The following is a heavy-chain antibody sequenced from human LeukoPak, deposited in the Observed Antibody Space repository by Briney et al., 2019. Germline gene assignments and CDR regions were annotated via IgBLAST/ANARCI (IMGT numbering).Heavy chain of an antibody. V-gene: IGHV4-34*01. CDR3: ARMTTAHDY. Sequence: PSETLSLTCAASGPSFTSYSWSWIRQTPGKRLEWLVVLTHSGYPNMNPSLKSRVTISVDTSKNRFSRRMSTVTAADTAVYFCARMTTAHDYWGQGTLVTVSS. D-gene: IGHD4-17*01. CDR1: GPSFTSYS. J-gene: IGHJ4*02. CDR2: LTHSGYP.